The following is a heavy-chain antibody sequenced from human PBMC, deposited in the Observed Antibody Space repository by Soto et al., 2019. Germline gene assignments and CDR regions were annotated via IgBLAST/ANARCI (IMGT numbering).Heavy chain of an antibody. J-gene: IGHJ6*02. CDR3: AISEEFLTGYLSALDV. D-gene: IGHD3-9*01. Sequence: ASVKVSCKVSGYTLTELSMHWLRQAPGKGLEWMGGFDPEDGETIYAQKFQGRVTMTEDTSTDTAYMELSSLRSEDTAVYYCAISEEFLTGYLSALDVWGQGTTVTAS. V-gene: IGHV1-24*01. CDR1: GYTLTELS. CDR2: FDPEDGET.